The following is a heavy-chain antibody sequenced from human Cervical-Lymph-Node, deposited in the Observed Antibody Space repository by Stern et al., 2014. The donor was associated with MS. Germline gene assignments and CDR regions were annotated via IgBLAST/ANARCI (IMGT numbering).Heavy chain of an antibody. CDR1: GGSISNSY. CDR3: AREVGYCSGGSCYSGHYGMDV. Sequence: VQLVESGPGLVKPSETLSLTCTVSGGSISNSYWSWIRQPPGKGLEWIGSVYYSGTTNYNPSLRSRVTISVDTSKKQFSLKVSFVTAADTAMYYCAREVGYCSGGSCYSGHYGMDVWGQGTTVTVSS. CDR2: VYYSGTT. D-gene: IGHD2-15*01. J-gene: IGHJ6*02. V-gene: IGHV4-59*01.